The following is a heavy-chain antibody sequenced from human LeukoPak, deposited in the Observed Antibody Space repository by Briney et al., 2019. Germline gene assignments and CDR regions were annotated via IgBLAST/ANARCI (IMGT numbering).Heavy chain of an antibody. J-gene: IGHJ4*02. V-gene: IGHV4-59*01. CDR3: ARGSYYDISGFYFDH. Sequence: SETLSLTCTVSGGSFSNYYWSWIRQPPGKGLEWIGYIYYSGNTNYNPSLKSRVTISVDTSKNQFSLKLTSVTAADTAVYYCARGSYYDISGFYFDHWGQGTLVAVSS. CDR2: IYYSGNT. D-gene: IGHD3-22*01. CDR1: GGSFSNYY.